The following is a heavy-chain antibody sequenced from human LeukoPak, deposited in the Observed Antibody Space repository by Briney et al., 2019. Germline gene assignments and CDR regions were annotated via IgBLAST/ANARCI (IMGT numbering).Heavy chain of an antibody. V-gene: IGHV1-18*01. D-gene: IGHD3-16*02. CDR1: GYTFTSYG. J-gene: IGHJ6*02. CDR3: ARRDYVWGSYRYPSNGMDV. Sequence: ASVKVSCKASGYTFTSYGISWVRQAPGQGLEWMGWISAYNGNTNYAQKLQGRVTMTTDTSTSTAYMELSRLRSDDTAVYYCARRDYVWGSYRYPSNGMDVWGQGTTVTVSS. CDR2: ISAYNGNT.